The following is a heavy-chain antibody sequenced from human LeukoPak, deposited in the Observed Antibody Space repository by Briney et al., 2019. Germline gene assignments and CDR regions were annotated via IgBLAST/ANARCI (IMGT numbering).Heavy chain of an antibody. Sequence: PSETLSLTCAVYGGSFSGYYWSWIRQPPGRGLEWIGEINHSGSTNYNPSLKSRVTISVDTSKNQFSLKLSSVTAADTAVYYCARHGDYYDSSGYYYDYWGQGTLVTVSS. D-gene: IGHD3-22*01. CDR1: GGSFSGYY. V-gene: IGHV4-34*01. CDR2: INHSGST. J-gene: IGHJ4*02. CDR3: ARHGDYYDSSGYYYDY.